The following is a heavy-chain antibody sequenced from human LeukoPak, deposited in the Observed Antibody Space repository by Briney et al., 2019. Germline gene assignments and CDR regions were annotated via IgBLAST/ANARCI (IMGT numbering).Heavy chain of an antibody. J-gene: IGHJ4*02. CDR2: IYYSGST. V-gene: IGHV4-30-4*01. CDR3: ARSPRNDYFDS. CDR1: GGSISSGDYY. Sequence: TXXLTXTVSGGSISSGDYYWSWIRQPPGKGLEWIRYIYYSGSTYYNPSLKSRVTISVDTSKNQFSLKLSSVTAADTAVYYCARSPRNDYFDSWGRGTLVTVSS.